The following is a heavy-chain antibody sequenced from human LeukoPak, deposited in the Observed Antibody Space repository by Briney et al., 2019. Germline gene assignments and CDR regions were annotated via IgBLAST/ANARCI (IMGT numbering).Heavy chain of an antibody. CDR2: INHSENT. Sequence: SETLSLTCAVYGGSFSGYYWSWIRQPPGKGLEWIGEINHSENTDYNPSLKSRVTISVVTSKNQFSLKLSSVTAADTAVYYCARQGSYGSGNYYNAPIDYWGLGTLVTVSS. V-gene: IGHV4-34*01. CDR3: ARQGSYGSGNYYNAPIDY. CDR1: GGSFSGYY. J-gene: IGHJ4*02. D-gene: IGHD3-10*01.